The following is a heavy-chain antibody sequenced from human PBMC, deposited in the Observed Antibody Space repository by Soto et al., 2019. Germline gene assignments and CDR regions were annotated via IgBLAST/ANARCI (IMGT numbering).Heavy chain of an antibody. CDR2: IRSKANSYAT. V-gene: IGHV3-73*02. D-gene: IGHD4-17*01. Sequence: EVQLVESGGGLVQPGGSLKLSCAAGGFTFSGSAMHWVRQASGKGQEWVGRIRSKANSYATAYAASVKGRFTISRDDSKNTAYLQMNSLKTEDTVVYYCTRPRVDYGGNSDSDYWGQGTLVTVSS. CDR1: GFTFSGSA. J-gene: IGHJ4*02. CDR3: TRPRVDYGGNSDSDY.